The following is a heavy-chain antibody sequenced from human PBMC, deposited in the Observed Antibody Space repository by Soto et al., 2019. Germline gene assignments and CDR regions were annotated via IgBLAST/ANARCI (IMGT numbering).Heavy chain of an antibody. J-gene: IGHJ4*02. CDR2: IYWDDDK. CDR1: GFSLRTDDVG. Sequence: SGPTLVNPTQTLTLTCTFSGFSLRTDDVGVGWIRQPPGKALDWLAVIYWDDDKRYSPSLKSRLTITKDTSKNQVLPTMTNMDPVDTATYFCARSKYSISSFDYWGQGALVTVSS. CDR3: ARSKYSISSFDY. V-gene: IGHV2-5*02. D-gene: IGHD6-6*01.